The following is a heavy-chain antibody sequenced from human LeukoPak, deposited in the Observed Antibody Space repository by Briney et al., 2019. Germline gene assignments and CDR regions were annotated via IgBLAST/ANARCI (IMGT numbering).Heavy chain of an antibody. V-gene: IGHV1-18*01. CDR1: GYTFTSYG. CDR3: ARGFFDYGDYPPPPDY. D-gene: IGHD4-17*01. Sequence: GASVKVSCKASGYTFTSYGISWVRQAPGQGLEWMGWISAYNGNTNYAQKLQGRVTMTTDTSTSTAYMELRSLRSDDTAVYYCARGFFDYGDYPPPPDYWGQGTLVTVSS. CDR2: ISAYNGNT. J-gene: IGHJ4*02.